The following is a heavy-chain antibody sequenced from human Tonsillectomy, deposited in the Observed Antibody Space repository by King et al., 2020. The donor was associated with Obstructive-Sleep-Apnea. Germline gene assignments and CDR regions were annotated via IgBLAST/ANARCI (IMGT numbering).Heavy chain of an antibody. CDR2: IYHSGST. V-gene: IGHV4-38-2*02. J-gene: IGHJ4*02. Sequence: QLQESGPGLVKPSETLSLTCTVSDYSISSGYYGAWIRQPPGKGLEWIGSIYHSGSTFYNSSLKSRVTISLDTSKNQFSLNLNSATAADTAVYYCARASVTGTPTPYFDFWGQGTLVTVSS. D-gene: IGHD1-20*01. CDR3: ARASVTGTPTPYFDF. CDR1: DYSISSGYY.